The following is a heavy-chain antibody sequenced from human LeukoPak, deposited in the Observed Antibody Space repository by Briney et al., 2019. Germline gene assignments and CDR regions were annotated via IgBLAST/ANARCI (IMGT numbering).Heavy chain of an antibody. CDR2: ISGSGTGT. J-gene: IGHJ4*02. Sequence: GGSLRLSCGVSGFTFSTYAMSWVRQAPGKGLEWVSAISGSGTGTYYADSVQGRFIISRDNSKDTLSLQMNSLRAEDTAVYYCAKAYSNFAANSSYFDYWGQGTLVTVSS. CDR1: GFTFSTYA. CDR3: AKAYSNFAANSSYFDY. D-gene: IGHD4-11*01. V-gene: IGHV3-23*01.